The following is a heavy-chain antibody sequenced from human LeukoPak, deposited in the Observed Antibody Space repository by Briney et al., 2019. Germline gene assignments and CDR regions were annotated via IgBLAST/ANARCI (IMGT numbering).Heavy chain of an antibody. V-gene: IGHV4-39*01. D-gene: IGHD6-13*01. CDR1: GGSISSSSYY. Sequence: SETLSPTCTVSGGSISSSSYYWGWIRQPPGKGLEWIGSIYYSGSTYYNPSLKSRVTISVDTSKNQFSLKLSSVTAADTAVYYCARHPPRAGSSWYFDYWGQGTLVTVSS. CDR2: IYYSGST. CDR3: ARHPPRAGSSWYFDY. J-gene: IGHJ4*02.